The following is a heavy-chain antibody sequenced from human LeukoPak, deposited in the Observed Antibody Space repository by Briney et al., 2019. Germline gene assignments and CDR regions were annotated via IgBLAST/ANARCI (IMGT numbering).Heavy chain of an antibody. J-gene: IGHJ4*02. Sequence: SETLSLTCTVSGVSFSSSSYYWGRIAPPPGKGLVWIGSSYYSGSTYYNPSLKSRVTISVDTSKNQFSLKLSSVTAADTAVYYCARFSSGWHRDYWGQGTLVTVSS. CDR3: ARFSSGWHRDY. CDR2: SYYSGST. D-gene: IGHD6-19*01. V-gene: IGHV4-39*01. CDR1: GVSFSSSSYY.